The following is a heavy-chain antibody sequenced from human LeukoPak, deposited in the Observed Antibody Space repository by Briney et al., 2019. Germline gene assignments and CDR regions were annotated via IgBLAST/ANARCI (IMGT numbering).Heavy chain of an antibody. CDR2: ISYDGSNE. CDR1: GFTFSSYG. D-gene: IGHD6-19*01. V-gene: IGHV3-30*18. J-gene: IGHJ4*02. CDR3: AKDQVISSGCIDY. Sequence: GGSLRLSCAASGFTFSSYGMHWVRQAPGKGLEWVAVISYDGSNEYYADSVKGRFTISRDNSKNTLYLQMNSLRAEDTAVYYCAKDQVISSGCIDYWGQGTLVTVSS.